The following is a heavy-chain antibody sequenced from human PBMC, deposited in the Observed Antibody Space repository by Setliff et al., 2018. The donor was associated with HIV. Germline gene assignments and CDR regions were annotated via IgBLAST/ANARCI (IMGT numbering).Heavy chain of an antibody. CDR3: TRGTAVADTNTQPFKY. Sequence: ASVKVSCKASGYTFTNYGISWVRQAPGQGLEWMGWINPHSGGTKYGQSFQGRVTMTRDTSISTAYMNLSGLRSNDTAVYCCTRGTAVADTNTQPFKYWGQGALVTVSS. J-gene: IGHJ4*02. V-gene: IGHV1-2*02. CDR2: INPHSGGT. CDR1: GYTFTNYG. D-gene: IGHD6-19*01.